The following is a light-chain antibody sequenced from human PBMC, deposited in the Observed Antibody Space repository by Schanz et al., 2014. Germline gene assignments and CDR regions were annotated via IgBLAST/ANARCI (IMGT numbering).Light chain of an antibody. CDR2: GAS. CDR1: QSVSSY. V-gene: IGKV3-11*01. CDR3: QQRSNWPLT. Sequence: EIVMTQSPATLSVSPGERATLSCRASQSVSSYLAWYQQKPGQAPRLLIYGASSRATGIPDRFSGSGSGTDFTLTISSLEPEDFAVYYCQQRSNWPLTFGGGTKVEIK. J-gene: IGKJ4*01.